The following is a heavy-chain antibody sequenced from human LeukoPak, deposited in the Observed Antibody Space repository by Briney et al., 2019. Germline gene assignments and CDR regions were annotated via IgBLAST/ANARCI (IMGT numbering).Heavy chain of an antibody. Sequence: PGGSLRVSCAASGFSFSTDVMHWVRQAPGKGLEWVAVISSDARNKHYAESVKGRFTISRDNSKNTLYLQMNSLRPEDTAVYYCARDLVVVVPAPDSDYWGQGTLVTVSS. CDR3: ARDLVVVVPAPDSDY. V-gene: IGHV3-30*04. CDR1: GFSFSTDV. D-gene: IGHD2-15*01. J-gene: IGHJ4*02. CDR2: ISSDARNK.